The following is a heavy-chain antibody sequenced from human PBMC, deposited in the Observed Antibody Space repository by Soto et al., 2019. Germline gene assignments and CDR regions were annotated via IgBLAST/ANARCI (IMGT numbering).Heavy chain of an antibody. J-gene: IGHJ3*02. V-gene: IGHV5-51*01. Sequence: GESLKISCKGSGYSFTSYWIGWVRQMPGKGLEWMGIIYPGDSDTRYSPSFQGQVTISADKSISTAYLQWSSLKASDTAMYYCARANYDSSGLDAFDIWGQGTMVTVSS. CDR3: ARANYDSSGLDAFDI. CDR2: IYPGDSDT. CDR1: GYSFTSYW. D-gene: IGHD3-22*01.